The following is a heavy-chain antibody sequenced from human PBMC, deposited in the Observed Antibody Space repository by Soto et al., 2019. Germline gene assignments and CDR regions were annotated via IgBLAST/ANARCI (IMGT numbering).Heavy chain of an antibody. Sequence: GGSLRLSCAASGFTFSDYYMSWIRQAPGKGLEWVSYISSSSSYTNYADSVKGRFTISRDNAKNSLYLQMNSLRAEDTAVYYCAREGVYYDSSGFLSRGAFDIWGQGTMVTVSS. CDR3: AREGVYYDSSGFLSRGAFDI. D-gene: IGHD3-22*01. CDR2: ISSSSSYT. V-gene: IGHV3-11*06. J-gene: IGHJ3*02. CDR1: GFTFSDYY.